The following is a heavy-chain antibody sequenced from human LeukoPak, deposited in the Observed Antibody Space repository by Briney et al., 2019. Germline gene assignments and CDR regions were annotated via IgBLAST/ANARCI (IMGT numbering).Heavy chain of an antibody. CDR3: ARERLPFQHDILSD. CDR2: ISGSGGST. J-gene: IGHJ4*02. CDR1: GFTFSSYA. Sequence: GGSLRLSCAAYGFTFSSYAMSWVRQAPGKGLEWVSAISGSGGSTYYADSVKGRFTISIDNSKNTLYLQMNSLRAEDTAVYYCARERLPFQHDILSDWGQGTLVAVSS. D-gene: IGHD3-9*01. V-gene: IGHV3-23*01.